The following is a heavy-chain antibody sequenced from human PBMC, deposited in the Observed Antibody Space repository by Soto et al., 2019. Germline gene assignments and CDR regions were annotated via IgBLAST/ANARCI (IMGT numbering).Heavy chain of an antibody. J-gene: IGHJ4*02. D-gene: IGHD1-26*01. Sequence: EVQLLESGGGLVQPGGSLRLSCAASGFTFSSYAMSWFRQAPGKGLEWVSAISGSGGSTYYADSVKGRFTISRDNSKITLYLQMNSLRAEGTAVYYCAKAEARYRVLPRWPFDYLGQGTLVTVSS. CDR3: AKAEARYRVLPRWPFDY. CDR1: GFTFSSYA. CDR2: ISGSGGST. V-gene: IGHV3-23*01.